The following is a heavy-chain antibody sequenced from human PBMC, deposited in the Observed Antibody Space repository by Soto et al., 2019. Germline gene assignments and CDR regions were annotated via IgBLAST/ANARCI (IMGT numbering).Heavy chain of an antibody. CDR2: IIPIFGTA. V-gene: IGHV1-69*12. CDR1: GGTFSSYA. CDR3: AGGPVVVPAITSIPRQAGYGMDV. Sequence: QVQLVQSGAEVKKPGSSVKVSCKASGGTFSSYAISWVRQAPGQGLEWMGGIIPIFGTANYAQKFQGRVTRTADDSTSTAYMELRSLGSEDTAVYYCAGGPVVVPAITSIPRQAGYGMDVWGQGTTVTVSS. J-gene: IGHJ6*02. D-gene: IGHD2-21*02.